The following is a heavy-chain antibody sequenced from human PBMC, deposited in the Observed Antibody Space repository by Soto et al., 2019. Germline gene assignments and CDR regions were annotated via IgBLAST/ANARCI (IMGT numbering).Heavy chain of an antibody. CDR3: AKESNLMTTLDYFDY. D-gene: IGHD4-17*01. Sequence: GGSLRLSCAASGFTFSSYGMHWVRQAPGKGLEWVAVIWYDGSNKYYADSVKGRFTISRDNSKNTLYLQMNSLRAEDTAVYYCAKESNLMTTLDYFDYWGQGTLVTVSS. V-gene: IGHV3-33*06. J-gene: IGHJ4*02. CDR2: IWYDGSNK. CDR1: GFTFSSYG.